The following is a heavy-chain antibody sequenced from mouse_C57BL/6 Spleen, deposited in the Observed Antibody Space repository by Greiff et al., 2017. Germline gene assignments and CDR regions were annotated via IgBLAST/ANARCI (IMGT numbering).Heavy chain of an antibody. D-gene: IGHD2-4*01. CDR2: IYPGDGDT. CDR1: GYAFSSSW. Sequence: VQLQQSGPELVKPGASVKISCKASGYAFSSSWMNWVKQRPGKGLEWIGRIYPGDGDTNYNGKFKGKATLTADKSSSTAYMQLSSLTSEDSAVYFCASVYYEGYFDYWGQGTTLTVSS. CDR3: ASVYYEGYFDY. J-gene: IGHJ2*01. V-gene: IGHV1-82*01.